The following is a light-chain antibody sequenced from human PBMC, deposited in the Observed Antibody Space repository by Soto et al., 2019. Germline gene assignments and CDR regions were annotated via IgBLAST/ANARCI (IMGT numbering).Light chain of an antibody. J-gene: IGKJ1*01. V-gene: IGKV1-5*03. Sequence: DIQMTPSSSPLSSSVGDRVTITWPASQSISSWLAWYQQKPGKAPKLLIYKASSLESGVPSRFSGSGSGTEFTLTISSLQPDDFATYCCQQYNSYSRTFGQGTKVDIK. CDR1: QSISSW. CDR2: KAS. CDR3: QQYNSYSRT.